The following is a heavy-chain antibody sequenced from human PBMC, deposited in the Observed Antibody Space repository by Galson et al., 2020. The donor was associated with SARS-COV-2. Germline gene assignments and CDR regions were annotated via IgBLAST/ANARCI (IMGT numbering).Heavy chain of an antibody. CDR1: KFTFSNYW. CDR3: ARDQWEQLRGDYHYYYGMDV. J-gene: IGHJ6*02. CDR2: IKKDGSEK. Sequence: GGSLRLSCVASKFTFSNYWMSWVRQAPGKGLEWVANIKKDGSEKYYVESMKGRFMISRDNAKNSLYLQMNSLRVEDTAVYYCARDQWEQLRGDYHYYYGMDVWGRGTKVTVSS. D-gene: IGHD1-26*01. V-gene: IGHV3-7*01.